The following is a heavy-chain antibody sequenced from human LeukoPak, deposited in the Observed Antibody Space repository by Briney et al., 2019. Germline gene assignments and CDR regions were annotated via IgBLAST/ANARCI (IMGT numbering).Heavy chain of an antibody. CDR3: ARGGVNPVDH. J-gene: IGHJ4*02. CDR1: GFTFRNYA. Sequence: PGGSLRLSCAASGFTFRNYAMIWVRQAPGRGLEWVSDMNEYSTTIRYADSVKGRFTISRDNAKSILYLQMNNLRAEDTAMYFCARGGVNPVDHWGQGTLVTVSS. V-gene: IGHV3-74*01. CDR2: MNEYSTTI. D-gene: IGHD1-14*01.